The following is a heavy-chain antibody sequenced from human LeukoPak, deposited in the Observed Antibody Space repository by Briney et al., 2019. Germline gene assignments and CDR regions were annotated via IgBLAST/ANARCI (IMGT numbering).Heavy chain of an antibody. D-gene: IGHD3-3*01. CDR1: GFTFSSYA. CDR3: AKDRHDYDFWSGYFIDC. V-gene: IGHV3-23*01. J-gene: IGHJ4*02. Sequence: GGSLRLSCAASGFTFSSYAMSWVRQAPGKGLEWVSAISGSGGSTYYADSVKGRFTISRDNSKNTLYLQMNSLRAEDTAVYYCAKDRHDYDFWSGYFIDCWGQGTLVTVSS. CDR2: ISGSGGST.